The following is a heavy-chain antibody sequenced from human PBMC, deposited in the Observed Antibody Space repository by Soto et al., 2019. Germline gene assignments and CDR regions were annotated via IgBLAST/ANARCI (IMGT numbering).Heavy chain of an antibody. CDR1: GLTFSSYS. J-gene: IGHJ4*02. Sequence: PGGSLRLSCAASGLTFSSYSMNWVRQAPGKGLEWVSYTSSSSSTIYYADSVKGRFTISRDNAKNSLYLQMNSLRDEDTAVYYCARDRIAAAGTQPHFDYWGQGTLVTVSS. CDR2: TSSSSSTI. CDR3: ARDRIAAAGTQPHFDY. V-gene: IGHV3-48*02. D-gene: IGHD6-13*01.